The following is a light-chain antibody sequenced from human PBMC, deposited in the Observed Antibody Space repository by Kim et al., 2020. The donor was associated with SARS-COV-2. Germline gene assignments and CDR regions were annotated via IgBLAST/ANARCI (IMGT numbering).Light chain of an antibody. CDR1: QSVSSSY. V-gene: IGKV3-20*01. CDR2: GAS. Sequence: SLSPGESATISCRASQSVSSSYLAWYQQKPGQAPRLLIYGASSRATGIPDRFSGSGSGTDFTLTISRLEPEDFAVYYCQQYGSSYSFGQGTKLEI. CDR3: QQYGSSYS. J-gene: IGKJ2*03.